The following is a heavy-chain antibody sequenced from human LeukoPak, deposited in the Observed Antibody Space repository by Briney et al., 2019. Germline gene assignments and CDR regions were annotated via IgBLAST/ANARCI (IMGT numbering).Heavy chain of an antibody. D-gene: IGHD2-2*01. CDR1: GFTFSDYY. Sequence: GSLRLSCAASGFTFSDYYMNWIRQAPGKGLEWVSYISSGSTIYYADSVKGRFTISRDNAKNSLYLQMNSLRAEDTAVYYCARGDQLLPDYWGQGTLVTVSS. CDR2: ISSGSTI. J-gene: IGHJ4*02. CDR3: ARGDQLLPDY. V-gene: IGHV3-69-1*01.